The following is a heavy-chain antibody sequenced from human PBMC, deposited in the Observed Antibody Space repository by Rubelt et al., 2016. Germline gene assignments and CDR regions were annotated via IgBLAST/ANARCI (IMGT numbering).Heavy chain of an antibody. D-gene: IGHD6-19*01. CDR1: GGSISSSVYY. CDR3: ARHVSSGWYYYYGMDV. V-gene: IGHV4-39*01. CDR2: VIYSGST. J-gene: IGHJ6*02. Sequence: VQLQESGPGLVKPSETLSLTCTVSGGSISSSVYYWGWIRQPPGKGLEWIGSVIYSGSTYYNPSLKSRLTISVDTSKSQFSLKLSSVTAADTAVYYCARHVSSGWYYYYGMDVWGQGTTVTVSS.